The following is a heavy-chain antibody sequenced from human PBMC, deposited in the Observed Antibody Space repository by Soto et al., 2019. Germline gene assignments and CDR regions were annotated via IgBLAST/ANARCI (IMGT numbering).Heavy chain of an antibody. Sequence: ASVKVSCKASGGTFSSYAISWVRQAPGQGLEWMGGIIPIFGTANYAQKFQGRVTITADESTSTAYMELSSLRSEDTAVYYCARDFRDYYDSSGYFDHWGQGTLVTVLL. CDR3: ARDFRDYYDSSGYFDH. D-gene: IGHD3-22*01. J-gene: IGHJ4*02. V-gene: IGHV1-69*13. CDR2: IIPIFGTA. CDR1: GGTFSSYA.